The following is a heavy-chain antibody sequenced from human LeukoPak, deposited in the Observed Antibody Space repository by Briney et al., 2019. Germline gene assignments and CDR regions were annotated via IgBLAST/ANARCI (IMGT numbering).Heavy chain of an antibody. D-gene: IGHD2-2*01. J-gene: IGHJ4*02. CDR1: GGSISSYY. CDR2: IYYSGST. Sequence: SETLSLTCTVSGGSISSYYWSWIRQPPGKGLEWIGYIYYSGSTNYNPSLKSRVTISVDTSKNQFSLKLSSVTAADTAVYYCAREVGFRCSSTSCYFDYWGQGTLVTVSS. CDR3: AREVGFRCSSTSCYFDY. V-gene: IGHV4-59*01.